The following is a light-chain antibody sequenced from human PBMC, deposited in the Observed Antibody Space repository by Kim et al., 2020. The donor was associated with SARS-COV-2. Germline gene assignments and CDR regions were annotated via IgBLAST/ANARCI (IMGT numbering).Light chain of an antibody. CDR1: GLRIFY. CDR2: GKN. V-gene: IGLV3-19*01. CDR3: NSRDSSDNHVV. J-gene: IGLJ2*01. Sequence: ALGQTVRITCQGAGLRIFYASWYQQKQGQAPVLVIYGKNNRPSGIPGRFSGSSSGNTASLTITGAQAENEADYYCNSRDSSDNHVVFGGGTQLTVL.